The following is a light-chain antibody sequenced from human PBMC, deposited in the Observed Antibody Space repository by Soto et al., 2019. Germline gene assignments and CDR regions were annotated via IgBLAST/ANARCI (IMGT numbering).Light chain of an antibody. CDR2: GAS. CDR1: QRVTNNY. J-gene: IGKJ1*01. Sequence: IVLTQSPGTLSLSPGERATLSCRASQRVTNNYLAWFQQKPGQAPRLLMYGASSRATGIPDRFSGSGSGTDSTLTITRLEPEDFAVYYCQQYASSRTFGQGTKVDIK. CDR3: QQYASSRT. V-gene: IGKV3-20*01.